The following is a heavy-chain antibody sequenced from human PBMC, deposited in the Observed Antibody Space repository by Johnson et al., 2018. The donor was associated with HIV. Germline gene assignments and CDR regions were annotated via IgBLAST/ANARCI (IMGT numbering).Heavy chain of an antibody. D-gene: IGHD6-19*01. CDR2: LSYDGSNK. J-gene: IGHJ3*02. V-gene: IGHV3-30-3*01. CDR3: ARGDSSGWYRYAFDI. CDR1: GFSFSSYA. Sequence: QVQLVESGGGVVQPGRSLGLSCAASGFSFSSYAMHWVRQAPGKGLEWVASLSYDGSNKYYADSVKGRFTISRDNSKNTLYLQMNSLRAEDTAVYYCARGDSSGWYRYAFDIWGQGTMVTVSS.